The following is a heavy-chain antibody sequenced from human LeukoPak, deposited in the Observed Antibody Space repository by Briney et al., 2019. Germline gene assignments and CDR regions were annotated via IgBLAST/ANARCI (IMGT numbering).Heavy chain of an antibody. J-gene: IGHJ4*02. CDR3: ARHISSGGTYAHSDY. V-gene: IGHV1-2*02. CDR2: INPNSGGI. Sequence: ASVKVSCKDSGYTFTGYYMHWVRQAPGQGLEWMGWINPNSGGINYAQKFQGRVTMTRDTSISTAYMELSRLRSDDTAVYYCARHISSGGTYAHSDYWGQGTLVTVSS. D-gene: IGHD1-26*01. CDR1: GYTFTGYY.